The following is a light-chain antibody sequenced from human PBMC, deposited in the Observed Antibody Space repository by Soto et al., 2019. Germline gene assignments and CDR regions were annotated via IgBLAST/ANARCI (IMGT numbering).Light chain of an antibody. CDR1: SSDVGSYNL. CDR3: CSYAGSSTWV. CDR2: EVS. V-gene: IGLV2-23*02. Sequence: QSVLTQPASVSGSPGQSITISYTGTSSDVGSYNLVSWYQQHPGKAPKLMIYEVSKRPSGVSNRFSGSKSGNTASLTISGLQAADEADYYCCSYAGSSTWVFGGGTKLTVL. J-gene: IGLJ3*02.